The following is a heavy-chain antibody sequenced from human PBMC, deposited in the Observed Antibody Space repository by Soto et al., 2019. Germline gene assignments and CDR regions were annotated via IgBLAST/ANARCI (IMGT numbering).Heavy chain of an antibody. Sequence: EVQLVESGGGLVQPGGSLKLSCAAYGFTFSGSAMHWVRQASGKGQEWVGRIRSKANSYATAYAASVKGRFTISRDDSKNTAYLQMNSLKTEDTAVYYCTRTGGWDWFDPWGQGTLVTVSS. V-gene: IGHV3-73*02. D-gene: IGHD3-16*01. CDR2: IRSKANSYAT. CDR1: GFTFSGSA. CDR3: TRTGGWDWFDP. J-gene: IGHJ5*02.